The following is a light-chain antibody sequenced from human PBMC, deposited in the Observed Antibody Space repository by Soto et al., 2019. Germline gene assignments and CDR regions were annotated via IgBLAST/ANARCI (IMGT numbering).Light chain of an antibody. Sequence: IVVTQSPATLSVSPGERVTLSCRASQSVSSSLAWYQQRPGQAPRLLIYDTSTRAAGIAARFSGSGSGTEVTLTISSLQSEDSAVYYCQQYVHWPPGAFGQGTTVEIK. CDR3: QQYVHWPPGA. CDR1: QSVSSS. J-gene: IGKJ1*01. CDR2: DTS. V-gene: IGKV3-15*01.